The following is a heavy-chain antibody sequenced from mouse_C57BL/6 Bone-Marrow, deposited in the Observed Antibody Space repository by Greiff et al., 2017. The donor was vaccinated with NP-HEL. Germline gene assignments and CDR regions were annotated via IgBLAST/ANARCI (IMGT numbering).Heavy chain of an antibody. CDR2: INPNNGGT. CDR3: ARFRVGYYAMDD. V-gene: IGHV1-18*01. CDR1: GYTFTDYN. D-gene: IGHD3-3*01. Sequence: VQLQQSGPELVKPGASVKIPCKASGYTFTDYNMDWVKQSHGQSLEWIGDINPNNGGTIYNQKFKGKATLTVANSSSTAYLELRCRASEDTAVYYCARFRVGYYAMDDWGQGTSVTVSS. J-gene: IGHJ4*01.